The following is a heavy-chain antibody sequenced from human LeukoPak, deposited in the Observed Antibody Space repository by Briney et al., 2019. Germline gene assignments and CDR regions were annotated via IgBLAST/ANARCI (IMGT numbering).Heavy chain of an antibody. Sequence: GGSLRLSCAASGFNFSSYGMYWVRQAPGRGLEWVAVLWYDGSNKYYADSVKGRFSISRDNSKNMLFLEMNSLRGEDTGVYYCARDRSYYYYYGMDVWGQGTTVTVSS. V-gene: IGHV3-33*07. J-gene: IGHJ6*02. CDR2: LWYDGSNK. CDR1: GFNFSSYG. CDR3: ARDRSYYYYYGMDV.